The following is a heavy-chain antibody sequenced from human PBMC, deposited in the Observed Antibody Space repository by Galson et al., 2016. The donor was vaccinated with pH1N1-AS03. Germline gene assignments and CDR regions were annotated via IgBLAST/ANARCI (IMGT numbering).Heavy chain of an antibody. D-gene: IGHD6-19*01. CDR2: ICSTSSSI. V-gene: IGHV3-21*01. Sequence: SLRLSCAASGFPFSGYSMNWVRQAPGKGLEWVSFICSTSSSIYYADSVKGRFTISRDNAKNSLFLQMNSLRDQDTAVYYCARDVSPQSVSVAGSFDFWGQGTLVTVSS. J-gene: IGHJ4*02. CDR1: GFPFSGYS. CDR3: ARDVSPQSVSVAGSFDF.